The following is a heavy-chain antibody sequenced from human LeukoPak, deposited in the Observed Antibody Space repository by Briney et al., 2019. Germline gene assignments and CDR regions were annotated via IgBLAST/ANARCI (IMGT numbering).Heavy chain of an antibody. CDR1: GGTFSSYA. J-gene: IGHJ4*02. CDR2: INTNTGNP. Sequence: ASVKVSCKASGGTFSSYAISWVRQAPGQGLEWMGWINTNTGNPTYAQGFTGRFVFSLDTSVSTAYLQISSLKAEDTAVYYCARDDYGDYVASPDLSYWGQGTLVTVSS. CDR3: ARDDYGDYVASPDLSY. V-gene: IGHV7-4-1*02. D-gene: IGHD4-17*01.